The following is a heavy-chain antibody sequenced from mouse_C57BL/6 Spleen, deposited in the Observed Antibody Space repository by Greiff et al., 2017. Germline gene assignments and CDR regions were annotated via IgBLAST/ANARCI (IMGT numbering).Heavy chain of an antibody. CDR3: AREDYYGSSYGY. D-gene: IGHD1-1*01. J-gene: IGHJ3*01. V-gene: IGHV1-66*01. Sequence: VQLQQSGPELVKPGASVKISCKASGYSFTSYYIHWVKQRPGQGLEWIGWIYPGSGNTKYNEKFKGKATLTADTSSSTAYMQLSSLTSEDSAVYYCAREDYYGSSYGYWGQGTLVTVSA. CDR2: IYPGSGNT. CDR1: GYSFTSYY.